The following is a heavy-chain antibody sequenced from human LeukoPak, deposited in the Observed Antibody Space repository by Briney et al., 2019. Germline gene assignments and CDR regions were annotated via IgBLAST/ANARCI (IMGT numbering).Heavy chain of an antibody. CDR1: GGSISSYY. CDR3: ARLSIASRVGIFDY. V-gene: IGHV4-59*08. CDR2: IYDSGST. Sequence: SETLTLTCTVSGGSISSYYWSWIRQPPGKGLEWIGYIYDSGSTNYNPSLKSRVTISVDTSKNQFSLKLRSVTAADTAVYYCARLSIASRVGIFDYWRQGTLVTVSS. D-gene: IGHD6-6*01. J-gene: IGHJ4*02.